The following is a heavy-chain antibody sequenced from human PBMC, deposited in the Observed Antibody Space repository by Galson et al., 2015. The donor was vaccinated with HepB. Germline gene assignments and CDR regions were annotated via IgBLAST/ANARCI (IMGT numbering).Heavy chain of an antibody. V-gene: IGHV3-23*01. CDR3: VRVGRWVRDWLDGMDV. D-gene: IGHD3-9*01. CDR2: ITSSGGNS. Sequence: SLRLSCAASGFTFTRYAMTWVRQAPGKGLEWVSSITSSGGNSYYTDSVKGRFTISRDNAKNSLYLQMNSLRAEDTAVYYCVRVGRWVRDWLDGMDVWGQGTTVTVSS. J-gene: IGHJ6*02. CDR1: GFTFTRYA.